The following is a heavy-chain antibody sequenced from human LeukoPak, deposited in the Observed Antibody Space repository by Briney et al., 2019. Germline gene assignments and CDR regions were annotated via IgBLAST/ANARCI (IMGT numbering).Heavy chain of an antibody. D-gene: IGHD3-3*01. V-gene: IGHV1-69*13. CDR2: IIPIFGTA. CDR3: ARSPKGVLRFLEWSYDAFDI. CDR1: GGTFSSYA. J-gene: IGHJ3*02. Sequence: SVKVSCKASGGTFSSYAISWVRQAPGQGLEWMGGIIPIFGTANYAQKFQGRVTITADESTSTAYMELSSLRSEDTAVYYCARSPKGVLRFLEWSYDAFDIWGQGTMVSVSS.